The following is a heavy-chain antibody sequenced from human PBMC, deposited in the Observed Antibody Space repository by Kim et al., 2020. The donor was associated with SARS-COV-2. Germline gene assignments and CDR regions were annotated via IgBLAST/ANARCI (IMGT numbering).Heavy chain of an antibody. CDR2: ISYDGSNK. CDR3: ARVLGEYYDTTEDY. CDR1: GFTFSSYA. Sequence: GGSLRLSCAASGFTFSSYAMHWVRQAPGKGLEWVAVISYDGSNKYYADSVKGRFTISRDNSKNTLYLQMNSLRAEDTAVYYCARVLGEYYDTTEDYWGQGTLVTVSS. J-gene: IGHJ4*02. D-gene: IGHD3-3*01. V-gene: IGHV3-30*04.